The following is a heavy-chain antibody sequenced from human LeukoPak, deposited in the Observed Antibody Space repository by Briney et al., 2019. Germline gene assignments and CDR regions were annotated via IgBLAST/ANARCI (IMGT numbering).Heavy chain of an antibody. J-gene: IGHJ4*02. CDR1: EFAFSNYW. D-gene: IGHD1-1*01. V-gene: IGHV3-74*01. CDR3: TRGKNWFDY. CDR2: TNSDGSSI. Sequence: GGSLRLSCAASEFAFSNYWMNWVRQAPGKGLEWVSRTNSDGSSISYADSVKGRFTISRDNAKNTLYLQMNSLRPEDTAVYYCTRGKNWFDYWGRGTLVTVSS.